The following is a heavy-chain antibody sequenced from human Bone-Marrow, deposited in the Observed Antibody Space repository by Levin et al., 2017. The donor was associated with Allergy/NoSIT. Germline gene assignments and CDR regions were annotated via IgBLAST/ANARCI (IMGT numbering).Heavy chain of an antibody. CDR1: GFTFNSYS. J-gene: IGHJ4*02. CDR2: ISSTSSDI. CDR3: ASDLPAATS. V-gene: IGHV3-21*01. D-gene: IGHD2-2*01. Sequence: PGGSLRLSCAASGFTFNSYSMSWVRQAPGKGLEWVSFISSTSSDIYYADSVKGRFTISRDNAKNSLYLQMNSLRAEDTAVYYCASDLPAATSWGQGTLVTVSS.